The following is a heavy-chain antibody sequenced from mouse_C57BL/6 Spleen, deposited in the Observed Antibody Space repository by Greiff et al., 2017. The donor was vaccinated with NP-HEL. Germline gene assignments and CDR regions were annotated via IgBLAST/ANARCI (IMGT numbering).Heavy chain of an antibody. CDR1: GFTFSSYA. CDR2: ISDGGSYT. J-gene: IGHJ3*01. Sequence: EVMLVESGGGLVKPGGSLKLSCAASGFTFSSYAMSWVRQTPEKRLEWVATISDGGSYTYYPDNVKGRFTISRDNAKNNLYLQMSHLKSEDTAMYYCARALYYYGSSPSFAYWGQGTLVTVSA. V-gene: IGHV5-4*03. CDR3: ARALYYYGSSPSFAY. D-gene: IGHD1-1*01.